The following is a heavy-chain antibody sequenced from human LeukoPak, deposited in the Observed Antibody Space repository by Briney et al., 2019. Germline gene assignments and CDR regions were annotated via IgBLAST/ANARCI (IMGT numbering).Heavy chain of an antibody. V-gene: IGHV3-30*03. CDR1: GFTFSIYS. Sequence: PGGSLRLSCAASGFTFSIYSMNWVRQAPGKGLQWLALTSDDGSAKYYADSVKGRFTISRDNSQNTLYLQMNSLRAEETAMYYCARAPGGFHGDYSPIGYWGQGTLVTVSS. CDR3: ARAPGGFHGDYSPIGY. CDR2: TSDDGSAK. J-gene: IGHJ4*02. D-gene: IGHD4-17*01.